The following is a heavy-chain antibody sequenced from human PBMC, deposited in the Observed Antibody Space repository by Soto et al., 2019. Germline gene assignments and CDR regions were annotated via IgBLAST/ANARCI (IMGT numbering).Heavy chain of an antibody. V-gene: IGHV4-4*02. CDR2: IYHTKTT. CDR1: GDSDSSSFW. J-gene: IGHJ4*02. CDR3: ARYDFGTFDN. D-gene: IGHD4-17*01. Sequence: SETLSRTCAVAGDSDSSSFWWTWVRQPPGKGREWIGEIYHTKTTNYGPSLKSRVPISLDKSMNQFALRFNSVTPADTAVYYCARYDFGTFDNWGQGSRVTVSS.